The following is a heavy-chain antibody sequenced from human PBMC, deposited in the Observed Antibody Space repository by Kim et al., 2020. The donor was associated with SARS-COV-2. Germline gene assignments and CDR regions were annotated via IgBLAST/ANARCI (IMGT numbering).Heavy chain of an antibody. V-gene: IGHV3-33*01. D-gene: IGHD3-22*01. CDR2: IWYDGSNK. CDR1: GFTFSSYG. Sequence: GGSLRLSCAASGFTFSSYGMHWVRQAPGKGLEWVAVIWYDGSNKYYADSVKGRFTISRDNSKNTLYLQMNSLRAEDTAVYYCARESVPLYYDSSGYYQGAVDDWGQGTLVTVSS. J-gene: IGHJ4*02. CDR3: ARESVPLYYDSSGYYQGAVDD.